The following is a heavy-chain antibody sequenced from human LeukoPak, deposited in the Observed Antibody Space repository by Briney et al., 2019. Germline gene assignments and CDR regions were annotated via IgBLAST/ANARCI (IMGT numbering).Heavy chain of an antibody. CDR1: GFAFSSQA. V-gene: IGHV3-23*01. CDR2: ISDSGDST. J-gene: IGHJ4*02. D-gene: IGHD6-19*01. CDR3: AKDARRSSGWYFFDH. Sequence: GGSLRLSCAASGFAFSSQAMGWVRQAPGKGLEWVSVISDSGDSTYYADSVKGRFTISRDNFKNTLYLQMNSLRAEDTAIYYCAKDARRSSGWYFFDHWGQGTLVTVSS.